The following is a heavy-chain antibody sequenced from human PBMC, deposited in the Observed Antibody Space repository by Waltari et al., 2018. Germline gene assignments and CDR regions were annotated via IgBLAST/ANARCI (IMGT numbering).Heavy chain of an antibody. CDR2: IGRTHSKR. V-gene: IGHV3-21*01. CDR1: GFDFSDYD. J-gene: IGHJ5*02. CDR3: TRDLYGSGGDWFDP. D-gene: IGHD3-10*01. Sequence: EVRLAESGGGLVKPGGSLRLSCTASGFDFSDYDMNWVRQAPGTALEWVSSIGRTHSKRFYAESVKGRFTVSRDNAKNSLYFQMENLRAEDSGLYYCTRDLYGSGGDWFDPWGQGTLVTVSS.